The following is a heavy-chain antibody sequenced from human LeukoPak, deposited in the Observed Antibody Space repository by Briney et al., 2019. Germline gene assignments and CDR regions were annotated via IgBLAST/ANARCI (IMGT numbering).Heavy chain of an antibody. D-gene: IGHD2-2*01. J-gene: IGHJ6*02. CDR1: GYTFTSYY. V-gene: IGHV1-46*01. CDR2: INPSGGST. CDR3: AREDSSPGHYYYGMDV. Sequence: ASVKVSCKASGYTFTSYYMHWVRQAPGQGLEWMGIINPSGGSTSYAQKFQGRVTMTRDTSTSTVYMELSSLRSEDTAVYYCAREDSSPGHYYYGMDVWGQGTTVTVSS.